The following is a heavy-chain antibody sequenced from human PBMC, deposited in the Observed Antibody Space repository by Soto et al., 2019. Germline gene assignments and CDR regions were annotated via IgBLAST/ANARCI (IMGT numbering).Heavy chain of an antibody. J-gene: IGHJ6*02. CDR3: ARDSYGMDV. CDR2: ISGSGTTA. CDR1: GFIFSSYA. V-gene: IGHV3-23*01. Sequence: PGGSLRLSCAASGFIFSSYAMSWVRQAPGKGLEWVSAISGSGTTAYYADSVKGRFTISRDNSKNTLYLQMNSLRGEDTAVYYCARDSYGMDVWGQGTTVTVSS.